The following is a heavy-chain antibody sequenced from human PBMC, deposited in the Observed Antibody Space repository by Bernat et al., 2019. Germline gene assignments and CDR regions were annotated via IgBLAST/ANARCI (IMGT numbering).Heavy chain of an antibody. V-gene: IGHV3-74*01. J-gene: IGHJ4*02. D-gene: IGHD3-10*01. CDR1: GFTFSNYW. Sequence: EVQLVESGGGLVQLGGSLRLSCEASGFTFSNYWMHWVRQAPGKGLVWVSRINGDGSTTNYADSVKGRFTISRDNAKNTLYLQMNSLRAEDTAVYYCAQNYYNSGKYWGQGTLVTVSS. CDR3: AQNYYNSGKY. CDR2: INGDGSTT.